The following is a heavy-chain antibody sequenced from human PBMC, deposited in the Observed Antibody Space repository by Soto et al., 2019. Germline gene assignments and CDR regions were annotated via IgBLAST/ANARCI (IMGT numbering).Heavy chain of an antibody. D-gene: IGHD6-13*01. CDR3: ARRKAAAGDYYYYYYVDV. J-gene: IGHJ6*03. Sequence: SETLSLTCTVSCCSISSYYLSWIRQPPGKGLEWIGYIYYSGSTNYNPSLKSRVTISVDTSKNQFSLKLSSVTAADTAVYYCARRKAAAGDYYYYYYVDVWGKGTTVTVSS. V-gene: IGHV4-59*08. CDR1: CCSISSYY. CDR2: IYYSGST.